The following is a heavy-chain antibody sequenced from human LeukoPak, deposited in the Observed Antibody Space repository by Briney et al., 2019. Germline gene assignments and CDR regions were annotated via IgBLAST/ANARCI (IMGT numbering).Heavy chain of an antibody. Sequence: PGGSLRLSCAASGFRFSSYAMHWVRQAPGKGLEYVSAISIDGGDTFYASSVKGRFTISRDNSKSTLYLQMGSLRAEDMAVYYCARVLRDISGYYDYWGQGPLVTVSS. V-gene: IGHV3-64*01. J-gene: IGHJ4*02. CDR1: GFRFSSYA. CDR3: ARVLRDISGYYDY. CDR2: ISIDGGDT. D-gene: IGHD3-22*01.